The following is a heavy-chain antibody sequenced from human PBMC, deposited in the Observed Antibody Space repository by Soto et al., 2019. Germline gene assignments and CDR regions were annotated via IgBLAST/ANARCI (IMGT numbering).Heavy chain of an antibody. V-gene: IGHV3-30*18. CDR3: AKRAVAGTVLSYYFDY. Sequence: GGSLRLSCAASGFTFSNYDLHWVRQAPGKGLEWVAVISYDGSNKYYADSVKGRFTISRDNSKNTLYLQMNSLRAEDTAVYYCAKRAVAGTVLSYYFDYWGQGTLVTV. J-gene: IGHJ4*02. D-gene: IGHD6-19*01. CDR1: GFTFSNYD. CDR2: ISYDGSNK.